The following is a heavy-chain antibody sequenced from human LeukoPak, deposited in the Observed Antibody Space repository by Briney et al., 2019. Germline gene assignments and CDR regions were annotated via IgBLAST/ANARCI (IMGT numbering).Heavy chain of an antibody. D-gene: IGHD6-25*01. V-gene: IGHV4-39*01. CDR2: IYYSGST. J-gene: IGHJ4*02. CDR1: GGSISSSSYY. CDR3: ARRRARSGGDY. Sequence: SETLSLTCTVSGGSISSSSYYWGWIRQPPGKGLEWIGSIYYSGSTYYNPSLRSRVTISVDTSKNQFSLKLSFVTAADTAVYYCARRRARSGGDYWGQGTLVTVSS.